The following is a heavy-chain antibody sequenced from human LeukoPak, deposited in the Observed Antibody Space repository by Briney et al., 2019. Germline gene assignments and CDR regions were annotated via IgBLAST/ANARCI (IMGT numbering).Heavy chain of an antibody. Sequence: KTSETLSLTCTVSGGSISSYYWSWIRQPAGKGLEWIGRIYTSGSTNYNPSLKSRVTMSVDTSKNQFSLKLSSVTAADTAVYYCARSSYGAGSKPYWVDCWGQGTLVTVSS. CDR2: IYTSGST. CDR3: ARSSYGAGSKPYWVDC. D-gene: IGHD3-10*01. J-gene: IGHJ4*02. V-gene: IGHV4-4*07. CDR1: GGSISSYY.